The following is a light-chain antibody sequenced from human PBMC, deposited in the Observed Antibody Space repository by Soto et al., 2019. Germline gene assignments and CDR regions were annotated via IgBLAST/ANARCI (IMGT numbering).Light chain of an antibody. J-gene: IGKJ5*01. V-gene: IGKV3-15*01. Sequence: MTQSPSSLSASVGDRVTITCRASQNIISNLAWYQQKPGQAPRLLIYGASTRATGIPARFSGSGSGTEFTLTISSLQSEDFAVYSCQQYNNWPITFGQGTRLEIK. CDR3: QQYNNWPIT. CDR2: GAS. CDR1: QNIISN.